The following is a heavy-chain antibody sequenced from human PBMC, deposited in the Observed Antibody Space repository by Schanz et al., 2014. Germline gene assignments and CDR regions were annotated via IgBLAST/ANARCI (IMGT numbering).Heavy chain of an antibody. D-gene: IGHD5-18*01. CDR2: IYHSGST. Sequence: QVQLQESGPGLVKPSGTLSLTCAVSGGSISSSNWWSWVRQPPGKGLEWIGEIYHSGSTNYKPSLKVRFTISADKSKNQSSLKLRSVTAADTAVYYCARRSVSPSGNSYGYVVAWFDPWGQGTLVTVSS. CDR1: GGSISSSNW. V-gene: IGHV4-4*02. J-gene: IGHJ5*02. CDR3: ARRSVSPSGNSYGYVVAWFDP.